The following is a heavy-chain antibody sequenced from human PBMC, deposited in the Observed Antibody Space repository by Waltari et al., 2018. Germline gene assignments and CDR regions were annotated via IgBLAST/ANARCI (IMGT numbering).Heavy chain of an antibody. J-gene: IGHJ4*02. V-gene: IGHV3-15*02. CDR1: GFTFPPAW. D-gene: IGHD7-27*01. CDR3: TTLDAPWGG. CDR2: SQSKDRGEAT. Sequence: EVEMVESGGASVKPGESLRLSCVASGFTFPPAWLTWVRQVPGGGLEWMGRSQSKDRGEATDFAAPVKGRFSISRDDSRNTVSLQMNNLKAEDTGIYYCTTLDAPWGGWGQGTLVTVSS.